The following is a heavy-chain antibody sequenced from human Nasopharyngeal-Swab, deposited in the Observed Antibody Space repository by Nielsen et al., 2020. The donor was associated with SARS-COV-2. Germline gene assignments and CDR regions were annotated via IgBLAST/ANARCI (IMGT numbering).Heavy chain of an antibody. Sequence: LTCTVSGGSIRSYYWSWIRQPPGKGLEWIGYIYYSGSTNYNPSLKSRVTISVDTSKNQFSLKLSSVTAADTAVYYCARDPRVYYYDRSTSWYFDLWGRGTLVTVSS. CDR3: ARDPRVYYYDRSTSWYFDL. CDR1: GGSIRSYY. D-gene: IGHD3-22*01. V-gene: IGHV4-59*01. J-gene: IGHJ2*01. CDR2: IYYSGST.